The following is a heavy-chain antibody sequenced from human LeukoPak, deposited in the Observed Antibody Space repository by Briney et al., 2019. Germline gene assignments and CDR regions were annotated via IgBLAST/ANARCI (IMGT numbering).Heavy chain of an antibody. Sequence: AGGSLRLSCAASGFTFGSYWMHWVRQAPGKGLVWVSRINSDGSSTSYADSVKGRFTISRDNAKNTLYLQMNSLRAEDTAVYYCARDIVVVPALFDYWGQGTLVTVSS. D-gene: IGHD2-2*01. V-gene: IGHV3-74*01. CDR2: INSDGSST. CDR3: ARDIVVVPALFDY. CDR1: GFTFGSYW. J-gene: IGHJ4*02.